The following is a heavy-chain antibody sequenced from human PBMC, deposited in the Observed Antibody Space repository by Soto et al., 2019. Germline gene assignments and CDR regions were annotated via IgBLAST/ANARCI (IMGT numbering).Heavy chain of an antibody. D-gene: IGHD2-15*01. Sequence: GESLKISCKGSGYSFTSYWIGWVRQMPGKGLEWMGIIYPVDSDTRYSPSFQGQVTISADKSISTAYLQWSSLKASDTAMYYFARLGNYYYYGMDVWGQGTTVTVSS. J-gene: IGHJ6*02. CDR2: IYPVDSDT. CDR1: GYSFTSYW. CDR3: ARLGNYYYYGMDV. V-gene: IGHV5-51*01.